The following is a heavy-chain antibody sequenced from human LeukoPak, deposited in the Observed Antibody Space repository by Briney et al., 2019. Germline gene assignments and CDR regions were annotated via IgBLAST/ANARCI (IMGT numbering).Heavy chain of an antibody. Sequence: SQTLSLTCTVSGGSISSGSYYWSWIRQPAGKGLEWIGRIYTSGSTNYIPSLKSRVTISVGTSKNQFSLKLSSVTAADTAVYYCASRVIFGVVIRDYWGQGTLVTVSS. CDR3: ASRVIFGVVIRDY. J-gene: IGHJ4*02. D-gene: IGHD3-3*01. CDR2: IYTSGST. V-gene: IGHV4-61*02. CDR1: GGSISSGSYY.